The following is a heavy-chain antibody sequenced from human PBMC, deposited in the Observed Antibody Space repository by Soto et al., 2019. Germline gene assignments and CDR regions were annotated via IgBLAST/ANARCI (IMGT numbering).Heavy chain of an antibody. CDR3: ARDPVVVAAKGYAY. D-gene: IGHD2-15*01. CDR1: GFTFSSYG. Sequence: GGSLRLSCAASGFTFSSYGMHWVRQAPGKGLEWVAVIWYDGSNKYYADSVKGRFTISRDNSKNTLYLQMNSLRAEDTAVYYCARDPVVVAAKGYAYWGQGTLVTGSS. CDR2: IWYDGSNK. J-gene: IGHJ4*02. V-gene: IGHV3-33*01.